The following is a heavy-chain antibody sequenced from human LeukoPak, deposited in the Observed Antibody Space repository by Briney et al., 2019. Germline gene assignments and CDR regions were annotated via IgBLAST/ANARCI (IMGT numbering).Heavy chain of an antibody. V-gene: IGHV3-66*01. CDR1: GFTVSSKY. CDR3: VRDQYSGSNYYYYYYMDV. J-gene: IGHJ6*03. Sequence: PGGSLRLSCAASGFTVSSKYMSWVRQAPGKGLEWVSSFYSGSNTFYADSVKGRFTISRDNAKNSLYLQMNSLRAEDTAVYYCVRDQYSGSNYYYYYYMDVWGKGTTVTVSS. CDR2: FYSGSNT. D-gene: IGHD1-26*01.